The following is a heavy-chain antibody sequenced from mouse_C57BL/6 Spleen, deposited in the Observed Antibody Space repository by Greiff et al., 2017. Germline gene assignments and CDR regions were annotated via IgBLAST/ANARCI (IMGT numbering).Heavy chain of an antibody. V-gene: IGHV1-69*01. Sequence: VQLQQPGAELVMPGASVKMSCKASGYTFTSYWMNWVKQRPGQGLEWIGEIDPPDSYTNYNQKFKGKSTLTVDKSSSTAYMQLSSLTSEDSAVFYCASSSTGTYFDVWGTGTTVTVSS. CDR1: GYTFTSYW. CDR2: IDPPDSYT. J-gene: IGHJ1*03. D-gene: IGHD4-1*01. CDR3: ASSSTGTYFDV.